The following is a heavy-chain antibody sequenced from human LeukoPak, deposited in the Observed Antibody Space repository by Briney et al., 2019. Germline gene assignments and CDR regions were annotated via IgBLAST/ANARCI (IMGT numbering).Heavy chain of an antibody. D-gene: IGHD1-7*01. CDR2: IDYSGNT. J-gene: IGHJ4*02. Sequence: PSETLSLTCTVSAGSISSYYWSWIRQPPGKGLEWIAYIDYSGNTNYNPSLKSRVTISIDTSKNQFSLKLSSVTAADTAVYYCARHGNWDSRQYYFDQWGQGTLVTVSS. CDR1: AGSISSYY. V-gene: IGHV4-59*08. CDR3: ARHGNWDSRQYYFDQ.